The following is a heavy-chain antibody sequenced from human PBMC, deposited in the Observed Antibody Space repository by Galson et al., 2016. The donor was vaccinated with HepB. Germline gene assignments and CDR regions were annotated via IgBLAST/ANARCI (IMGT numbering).Heavy chain of an antibody. D-gene: IGHD4-11*01. CDR3: AREGLQDYSNGGYYSVDI. CDR1: ANSISRHY. CDR2: IHSCGST. Sequence: SETLSLTCSVSANSISRHYWSWVRQPPGKGLEWIGYIHSCGSTSYNPSLKGRVSISMDTSTNHIFLQLQSVTATDTATYYCAREGLQDYSNGGYYSVDIWGQGATVTVSS. V-gene: IGHV4-4*09. J-gene: IGHJ6*02.